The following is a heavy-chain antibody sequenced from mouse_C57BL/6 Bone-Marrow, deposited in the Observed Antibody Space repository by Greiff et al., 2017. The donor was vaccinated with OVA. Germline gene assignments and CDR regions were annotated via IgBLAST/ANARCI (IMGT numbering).Heavy chain of an antibody. Sequence: QVTLKVSGPGILQPSQTLSLTCSFSGFSLSTFGMGVGWIRQPSGKGLEWLAHIWWDDDKYYNPALKSRLTISKDTSKNQVFLKIANVDTADTATYYCALSFYYGSSPYFDYWGQGTTLTVSS. J-gene: IGHJ2*01. CDR2: IWWDDDK. CDR3: ALSFYYGSSPYFDY. V-gene: IGHV8-8*01. D-gene: IGHD1-1*01. CDR1: GFSLSTFGMG.